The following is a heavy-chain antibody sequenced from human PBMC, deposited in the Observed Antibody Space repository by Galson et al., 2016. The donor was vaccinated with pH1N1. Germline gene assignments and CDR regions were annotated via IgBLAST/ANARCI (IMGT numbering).Heavy chain of an antibody. Sequence: CAISGDSVSSHTSAWTWLRQSPSRGLEWLGRTYYRARWYNNYGVSVAGRISITPDTAKNQFSLPLKSVNPEDTALYFCARWDHSASYIDVWGQGTLVTVSS. CDR1: GDSVSSHTSA. V-gene: IGHV6-1*01. CDR2: TYYRARWYN. D-gene: IGHD3-10*01. CDR3: ARWDHSASYIDV. J-gene: IGHJ4*02.